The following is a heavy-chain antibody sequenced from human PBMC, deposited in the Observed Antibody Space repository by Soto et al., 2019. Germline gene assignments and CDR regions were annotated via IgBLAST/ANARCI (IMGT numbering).Heavy chain of an antibody. D-gene: IGHD3-16*02. J-gene: IGHJ3*02. CDR1: GFTFSSYS. V-gene: IGHV3-48*02. CDR3: ARDSDIMITFGGVIAPDAFDI. Sequence: GGSLRLSCAASGFTFSSYSMNWVRQAPGKGLEWVSYISSSSSTIYYGDSVKGRFTISRDNAKNSLYLQMNSLRDEDTAVYYCARDSDIMITFGGVIAPDAFDIWGQGTMVTVSS. CDR2: ISSSSSTI.